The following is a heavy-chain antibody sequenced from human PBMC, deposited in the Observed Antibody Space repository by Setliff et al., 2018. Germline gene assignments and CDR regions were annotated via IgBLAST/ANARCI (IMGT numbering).Heavy chain of an antibody. Sequence: SETLSLTCTVSGGSISSSSYYWSWIRQHPRKGLEWIGYIYYSGSTNYTPSLKSRVTLSVDTSRNHFSLKLNSVTAADTAVYYCATSPKKVTGSDYYNYYMDVWGKGTTVTVSS. CDR2: IYYSGST. J-gene: IGHJ6*03. CDR3: ATSPKKVTGSDYYNYYMDV. CDR1: GGSISSSSYY. D-gene: IGHD3-9*01. V-gene: IGHV4-31*03.